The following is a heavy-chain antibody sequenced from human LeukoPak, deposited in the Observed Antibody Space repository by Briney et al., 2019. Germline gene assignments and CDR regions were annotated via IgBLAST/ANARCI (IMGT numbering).Heavy chain of an antibody. D-gene: IGHD6-19*01. CDR2: MNPNSGNT. CDR3: ARGRGSGHKENWFDP. CDR1: GYTFTTYD. V-gene: IGHV1-8*01. Sequence: ASVKVSCKASGYTFTTYDINWVRQATGQGLEWMGWMNPNSGNTGYAQKFQGRVTMTRNTSISTAYMELNSLRSGDTAVYYCARGRGSGHKENWFDPWGQGTLVTVSP. J-gene: IGHJ5*02.